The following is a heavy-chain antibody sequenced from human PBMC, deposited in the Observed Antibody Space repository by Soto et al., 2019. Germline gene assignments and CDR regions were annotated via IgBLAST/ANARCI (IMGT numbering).Heavy chain of an antibody. V-gene: IGHV3-48*01. J-gene: IGHJ4*02. CDR1: GFTLSTFS. CDR3: ARGGRGGFDY. D-gene: IGHD3-16*01. Sequence: EVQLVESGGDLVQPGGSLRLFCAASGFTLSTFSMDWVRQAPGKGLEWISYISSGGDTIYYRDSVRGRFTISRDNAENSVYLQMNSLRAEDTAVYYCARGGRGGFDYWGQGTLVTVSS. CDR2: ISSGGDTI.